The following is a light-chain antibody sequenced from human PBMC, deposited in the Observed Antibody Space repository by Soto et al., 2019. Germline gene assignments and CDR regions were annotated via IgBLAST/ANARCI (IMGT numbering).Light chain of an antibody. J-gene: IGLJ3*02. V-gene: IGLV7-46*01. CDR3: LLSYSGANWV. CDR1: TGAVTSGHY. Sequence: QAVVTQEPSLTVSPGGTVTLTCGSSTGAVTSGHYPYWFQQKPGQAPRTLIYDTSNKHSWTPARFSGSLLGGKAALTLPGAQPEDEAEYYCLLSYSGANWVFGGGTQVTVL. CDR2: DTS.